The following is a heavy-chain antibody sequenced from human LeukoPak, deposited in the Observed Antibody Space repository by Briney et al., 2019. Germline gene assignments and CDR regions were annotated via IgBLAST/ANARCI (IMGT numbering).Heavy chain of an antibody. V-gene: IGHV4-4*07. CDR3: ARKDTVASFNY. CDR2: INTSGSS. Sequence: SETLSLTCTVPGGSISSYYWSWIRQPAGKGLEWIGRINTSGSSNYNPALKSRVTISVDTSKNQFSLRLSSVTAADTAVYYWARKDTVASFNYWGQGTLVTVSS. CDR1: GGSISSYY. D-gene: IGHD5-12*01. J-gene: IGHJ4*02.